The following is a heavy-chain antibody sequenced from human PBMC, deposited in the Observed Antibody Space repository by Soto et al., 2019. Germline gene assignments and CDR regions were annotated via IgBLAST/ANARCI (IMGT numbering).Heavy chain of an antibody. J-gene: IGHJ4*02. CDR1: GYTFTSYA. Sequence: QVQLVQSGAEVKKPGASVKVSCKASGYTFTSYAMPWVRQAPGQRLEWKGWINAGNGNTKYSQKFQGRVTITSNTSASAGYVELSSLRSEDTAVYYCARGRALRYFDWLYFDYWGQGTLVTVSS. D-gene: IGHD3-9*01. V-gene: IGHV1-3*01. CDR3: ARGRALRYFDWLYFDY. CDR2: INAGNGNT.